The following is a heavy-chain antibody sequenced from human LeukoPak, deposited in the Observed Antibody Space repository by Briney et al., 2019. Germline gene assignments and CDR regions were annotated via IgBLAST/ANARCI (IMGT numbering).Heavy chain of an antibody. CDR3: ARHLSGVTGYTYGRGIDY. CDR1: GFSFSDYY. D-gene: IGHD5-18*01. Sequence: PGGSLRLSCAASGFSFSDYYMSWIRQAPGKGLEWVSYISSSGNTIYYADSVKGRFTISRDNAKNSLYLQMNSLRAEDTAVYYCARHLSGVTGYTYGRGIDYWGQGTLVTVSS. V-gene: IGHV3-11*04. J-gene: IGHJ4*02. CDR2: ISSSGNTI.